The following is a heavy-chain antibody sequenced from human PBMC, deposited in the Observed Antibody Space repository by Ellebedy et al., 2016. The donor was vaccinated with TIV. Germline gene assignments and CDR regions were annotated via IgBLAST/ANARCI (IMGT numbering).Heavy chain of an antibody. D-gene: IGHD2-15*01. CDR3: IKDTTPGGLDH. Sequence: GGSLRLSXEASGLSSSTSAMSWVRQAPGKGLEWVAGIFGNGGRIDYADPVRGRFTISRDNAKNFLYLQMNSLGAEDTAIYYCIKDTTPGGLDHWGQGTLVTVSS. CDR2: IFGNGGRI. J-gene: IGHJ4*02. CDR1: GLSSSTSA. V-gene: IGHV3-9*02.